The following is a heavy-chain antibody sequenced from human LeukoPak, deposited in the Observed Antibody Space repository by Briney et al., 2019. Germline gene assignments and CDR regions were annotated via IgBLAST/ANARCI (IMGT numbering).Heavy chain of an antibody. CDR3: ARGGNWNGEFDC. V-gene: IGHV1-69*04. Sequence: SVKVSCKASGGTFSSYAISWVRQAPGQGLEWMGRIIPILGIANYAQKFQGRVTITADKSTSTAYMELSSLRSEDTAVYYCARGGNWNGEFDCWGQGTLVTVAS. CDR1: GGTFSSYA. CDR2: IIPILGIA. J-gene: IGHJ4*02. D-gene: IGHD1-1*01.